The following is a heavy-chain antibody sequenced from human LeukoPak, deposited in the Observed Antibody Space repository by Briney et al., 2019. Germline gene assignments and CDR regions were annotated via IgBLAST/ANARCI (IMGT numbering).Heavy chain of an antibody. V-gene: IGHV4-39*07. D-gene: IGHD1-26*01. Sequence: KPSETLSLTCTVSGGSISSSSYYWGWIRQPPGKGLEWIGSIYYSGSTNYNPSLKSRVTISVDTSKNQFSLKLSSVTAADTAVYYCARGYLEGASNYWGQGTLVTVSS. CDR2: IYYSGST. J-gene: IGHJ4*02. CDR3: ARGYLEGASNY. CDR1: GGSISSSSYY.